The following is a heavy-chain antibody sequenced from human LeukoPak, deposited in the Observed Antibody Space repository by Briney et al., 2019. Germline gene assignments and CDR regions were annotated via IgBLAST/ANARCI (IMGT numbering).Heavy chain of an antibody. J-gene: IGHJ6*02. CDR2: ISTTGSTV. D-gene: IGHD3-22*01. CDR1: GFSFGGYE. Sequence: GGSLRLSCAASGFSFGGYEMNWVRQAPGKGLEWVSYISTTGSTVYYADSVEGRFTISRDNAKNLLYLQMDSLRAEDAAVYYCAKDFPHYYESSHGMDAWGQGTTVTVSS. V-gene: IGHV3-48*03. CDR3: AKDFPHYYESSHGMDA.